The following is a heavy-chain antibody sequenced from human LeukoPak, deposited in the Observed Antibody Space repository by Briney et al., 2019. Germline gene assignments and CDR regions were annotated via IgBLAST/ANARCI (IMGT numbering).Heavy chain of an antibody. Sequence: SETLSLTCTVSIGSINSGGYYWSWIRQHPGKGLEWIGYIYYSGSTYYNPSLRSRVSISVDTSKNQFSLKLSSVTAADTAVYYCASYGDRCFDYWGQGTLVTVSS. CDR2: IYYSGST. CDR3: ASYGDRCFDY. D-gene: IGHD4-17*01. CDR1: IGSINSGGYY. V-gene: IGHV4-31*03. J-gene: IGHJ4*02.